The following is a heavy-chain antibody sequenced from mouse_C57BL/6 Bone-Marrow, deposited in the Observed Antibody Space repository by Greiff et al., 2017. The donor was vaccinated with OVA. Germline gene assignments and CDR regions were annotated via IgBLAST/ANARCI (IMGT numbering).Heavy chain of an antibody. V-gene: IGHV1-69*01. J-gene: IGHJ3*01. CDR3: ARGGSSLFAY. D-gene: IGHD1-1*01. Sequence: QVQLKQSGAELVMPGASVKLSCKASGYTFTSYWMHWVKQRPGQGLEWIGEIDPSDSYTNYNQKFKGKSTLTVDKSSSTAYMQLSSLTSEDSAVYYCARGGSSLFAYWGQGTLVTVSA. CDR2: IDPSDSYT. CDR1: GYTFTSYW.